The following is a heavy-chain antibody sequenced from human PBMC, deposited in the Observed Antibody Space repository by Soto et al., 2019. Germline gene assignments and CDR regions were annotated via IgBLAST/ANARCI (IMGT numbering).Heavy chain of an antibody. CDR3: AKVGSGSYSAHS. Sequence: GGSLRLSCAASGLTFSSYAMNWVRQAPGKGLEWVSTISFSGVNRHYADSVKGRFTISRDNSKNTLYLQMNSLRAEDTAIYYCAKVGSGSYSAHSWGQGTLVTVSS. J-gene: IGHJ4*02. CDR2: ISFSGVNR. V-gene: IGHV3-23*01. CDR1: GLTFSSYA. D-gene: IGHD3-10*01.